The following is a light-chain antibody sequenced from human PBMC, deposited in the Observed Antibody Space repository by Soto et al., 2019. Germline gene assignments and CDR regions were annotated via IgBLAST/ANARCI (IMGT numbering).Light chain of an antibody. Sequence: DIVMTQSPDSLAVSLGERATINCKSSQNVLYSPNNKNALVWYQQKPGQPPKLLISWASTRESGVPDRFSGSGSGTDFSVTISSLQAEDVAVYYCQQFYTTPTFGGGTKVEIK. CDR1: QNVLYSPNNKNA. V-gene: IGKV4-1*01. CDR2: WAS. CDR3: QQFYTTPT. J-gene: IGKJ4*01.